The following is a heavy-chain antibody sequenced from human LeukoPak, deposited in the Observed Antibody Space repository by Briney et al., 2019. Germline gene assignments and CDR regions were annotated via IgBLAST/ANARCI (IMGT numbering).Heavy chain of an antibody. J-gene: IGHJ3*02. Sequence: GASVKVSCKASGGTFSSYAISWVRQAPGQGLEWMGGIIPIFGTANYAQKFQGRVTITADKSTSTAYMELSSLRSEDTAVYYCARERLHSVYYYDSSGSDAFDIWGQGTMVTVSS. D-gene: IGHD3-22*01. CDR3: ARERLHSVYYYDSSGSDAFDI. V-gene: IGHV1-69*06. CDR2: IIPIFGTA. CDR1: GGTFSSYA.